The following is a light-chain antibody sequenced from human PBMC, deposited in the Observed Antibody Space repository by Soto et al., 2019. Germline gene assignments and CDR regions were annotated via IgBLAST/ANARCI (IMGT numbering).Light chain of an antibody. CDR2: GAS. CDR1: QTVRSS. CDR3: QQYNNWPPAT. V-gene: IGKV3-15*01. Sequence: EIVMTQSPATLSVSPGERATLSCRASQTVRSSLAWYQQKPGQAPRLLIYGASTRATGIPARFSGSGSGTEFTLTISSLQSEDFAVYYCQQYNNWPPATFGGGTKVEIK. J-gene: IGKJ4*01.